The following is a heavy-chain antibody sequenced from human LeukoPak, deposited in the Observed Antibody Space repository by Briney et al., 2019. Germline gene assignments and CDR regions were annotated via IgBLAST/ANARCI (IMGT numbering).Heavy chain of an antibody. V-gene: IGHV3-48*01. J-gene: IGHJ4*02. Sequence: GGSLRLSCAASGFTFSSYSMSWVRQAPGKGLEWVSYISSSGSTIYYADSVRGRFTISRDSAKNSLYLQMNSLRAEDTAVYYYARARSGYYFDYWGQGTLVTVSS. CDR2: ISSSGSTI. CDR1: GFTFSSYS. CDR3: ARARSGYYFDY. D-gene: IGHD1-14*01.